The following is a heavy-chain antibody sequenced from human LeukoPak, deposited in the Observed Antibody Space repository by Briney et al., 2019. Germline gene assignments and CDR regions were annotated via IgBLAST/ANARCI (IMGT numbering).Heavy chain of an antibody. Sequence: ASVKVSCKASGYTFTGYYMHWVRRAPGQGLEWMGWINPNSGGTNYAQKFQGRVTMTRDTSISTAYMELSRLRSDDTAVYYCARVFEFWSGYSRTDDMDVWGKGTTVTVSS. CDR1: GYTFTGYY. CDR2: INPNSGGT. J-gene: IGHJ6*03. CDR3: ARVFEFWSGYSRTDDMDV. V-gene: IGHV1-2*02. D-gene: IGHD3-3*01.